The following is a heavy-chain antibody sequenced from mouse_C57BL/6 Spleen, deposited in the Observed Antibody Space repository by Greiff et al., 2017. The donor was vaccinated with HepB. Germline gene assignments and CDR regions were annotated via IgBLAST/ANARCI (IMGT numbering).Heavy chain of an antibody. D-gene: IGHD2-4*01. V-gene: IGHV3-6*01. CDR2: ISYDGSN. Sequence: EVKLMESGPGLVKPSQSLSLTCSVTGYSITSGYYWNWIRQFPGNKLEWMGYISYDGSNNYNPSLKNRISITRDTSKNQFFLKLNSVTTEDTATYYCARDPDYDLFAYWGQGPLVTVSA. CDR1: GYSITSGYY. J-gene: IGHJ3*01. CDR3: ARDPDYDLFAY.